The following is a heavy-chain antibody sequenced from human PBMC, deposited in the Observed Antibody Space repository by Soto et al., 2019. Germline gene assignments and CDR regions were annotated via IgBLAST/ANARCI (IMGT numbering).Heavy chain of an antibody. V-gene: IGHV3-30-3*01. CDR3: AREGPRFRPPLVYSFNY. J-gene: IGHJ4*02. Sequence: PGGSLRLSCAASGFTFSSYAMHWVRQAPGKGLEWVAVISYDGSNKYYADSVKGRFTISRDNSKNTLYLQMNSLRAEDTAVYYCAREGPRFRPPLVYSFNYWGQGTLVTVSS. CDR1: GFTFSSYA. D-gene: IGHD1-26*01. CDR2: ISYDGSNK.